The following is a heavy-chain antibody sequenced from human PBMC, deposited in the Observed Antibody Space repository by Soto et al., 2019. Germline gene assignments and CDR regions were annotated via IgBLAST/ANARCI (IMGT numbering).Heavy chain of an antibody. J-gene: IGHJ5*02. Sequence: LRLSCAASGFTFSSYSMNWVRQAPGKGLEWVSSISSSSSYIYYADSVKGRFTISRDNAKNSLYLQMNSLRAEDTAVYYCAAWEVYCSSTSCYNWFDPWGQGTLVTSPQ. CDR2: ISSSSSYI. CDR1: GFTFSSYS. CDR3: AAWEVYCSSTSCYNWFDP. D-gene: IGHD2-2*01. V-gene: IGHV3-21*01.